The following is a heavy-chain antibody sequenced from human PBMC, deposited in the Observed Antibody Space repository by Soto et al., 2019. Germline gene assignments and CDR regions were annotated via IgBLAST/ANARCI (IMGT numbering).Heavy chain of an antibody. CDR3: ARESATMVRGVNYYYGMDV. CDR2: IWYDGSNK. J-gene: IGHJ6*02. D-gene: IGHD3-10*01. Sequence: QVQLVESGGGVVQPGRSLRLSCAASGFTFSSYGMHWVRQAPGKGLEWVAVIWYDGSNKYYADSVKGRFTISRDNSKNTLYLQMNSLRAEDTAVYYCARESATMVRGVNYYYGMDVWGQGTTVTVSS. V-gene: IGHV3-33*01. CDR1: GFTFSSYG.